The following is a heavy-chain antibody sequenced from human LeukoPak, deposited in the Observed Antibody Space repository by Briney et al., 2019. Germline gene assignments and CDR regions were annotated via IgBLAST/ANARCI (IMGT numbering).Heavy chain of an antibody. J-gene: IGHJ4*02. CDR2: FSGSGGST. CDR1: GFTFSSYA. D-gene: IGHD4-17*01. V-gene: IGHV3-23*01. CDR3: ARSGAVKGDY. Sequence: GGSLRLSCAASGFTFSSYAMSWVRQAPGKGLEWVSAFSGSGGSTYYADSVKGRFIISRDNSKNTLYLQMNGLRAEDTAVYYCARSGAVKGDYWGQGTLVTVSS.